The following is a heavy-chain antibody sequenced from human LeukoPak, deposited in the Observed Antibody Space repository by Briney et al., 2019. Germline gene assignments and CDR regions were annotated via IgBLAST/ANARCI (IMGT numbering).Heavy chain of an antibody. Sequence: ASVKVSCKASGYTFTGYYIHWVRQAPGQELEWMGWTNPTSGGTNYAQKFQGRVTMTRDTSITTVYMELRRLRSDDTAVYFCARDLDPSDTSGYYIPDAFDIWGQGTMVTVSS. CDR1: GYTFTGYY. V-gene: IGHV1-2*02. CDR2: TNPTSGGT. CDR3: ARDLDPSDTSGYYIPDAFDI. D-gene: IGHD3-22*01. J-gene: IGHJ3*02.